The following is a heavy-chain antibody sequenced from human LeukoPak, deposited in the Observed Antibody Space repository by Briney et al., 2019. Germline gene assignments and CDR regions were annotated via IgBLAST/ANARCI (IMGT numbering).Heavy chain of an antibody. CDR1: GGSFSGYY. CDR3: ARGTSDIVVVPAAPIIPYYYYMDV. D-gene: IGHD2-2*01. V-gene: IGHV4-34*01. J-gene: IGHJ6*03. CDR2: INHSGST. Sequence: SETLSLTCAVYGGSFSGYYWSWIRQPPGKGLEWIGEINHSGSTNYNPSLKSRVTISVDTSKNQFSLKLSSATAADTAVYYCARGTSDIVVVPAAPIIPYYYYMDVWGKGTTVTVSS.